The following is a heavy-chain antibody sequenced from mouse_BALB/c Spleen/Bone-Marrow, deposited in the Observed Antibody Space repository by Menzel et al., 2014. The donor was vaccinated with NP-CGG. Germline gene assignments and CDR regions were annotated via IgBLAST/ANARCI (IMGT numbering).Heavy chain of an antibody. CDR1: GYSITSGYY. J-gene: IGHJ2*01. CDR3: ARDRYFDY. Sequence: EVQLVESGPGLVKPSQSLSLTCSVTGYSITSGYYWNWILQFPGNKLEWMGYISYDGSNNYNPSLKNRISITRDTSKNQFFLKLNSVTTEDTATYYCARDRYFDYWGQGTTLTVSS. CDR2: ISYDGSN. V-gene: IGHV3-6*02.